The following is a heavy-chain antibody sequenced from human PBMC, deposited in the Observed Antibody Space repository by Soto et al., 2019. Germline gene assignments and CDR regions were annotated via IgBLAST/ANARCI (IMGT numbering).Heavy chain of an antibody. V-gene: IGHV3-64D*06. D-gene: IGHD3-22*01. CDR2: ISINGGST. CDR3: VKGEYYYDSSGYYPFDY. Sequence: GGSLRLSCSASGFTFSVYAMHWVRQAPGKGLEYVSSISINGGSTHYADSVKGRFTISRDNSKNTQYLQMSSLRADDTALYYCVKGEYYYDSSGYYPFDYWGQGTLVTVSS. J-gene: IGHJ4*02. CDR1: GFTFSVYA.